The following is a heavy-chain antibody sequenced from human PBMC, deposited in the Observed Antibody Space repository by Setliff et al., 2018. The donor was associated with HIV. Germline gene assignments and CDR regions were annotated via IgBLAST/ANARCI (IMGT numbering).Heavy chain of an antibody. Sequence: PGGSLRLSCAASGFTFDDYAMHWVRQAPGKGLEWVSGISGSGGSTFYEDSVKGRFIISRDNSNNMLHLQMNSLRVEDTAIYYCARSSQWLVGGYFHHWGQGTLVTVSS. CDR3: ARSSQWLVGGYFHH. CDR2: ISGSGGST. D-gene: IGHD6-19*01. J-gene: IGHJ1*01. CDR1: GFTFDDYA. V-gene: IGHV3-23*01.